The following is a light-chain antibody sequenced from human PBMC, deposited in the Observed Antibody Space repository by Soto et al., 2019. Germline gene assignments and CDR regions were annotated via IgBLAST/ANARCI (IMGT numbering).Light chain of an antibody. J-gene: IGLJ2*01. CDR1: SSNVGYYDF. Sequence: QSALTQPRSVSGSPGQSVTISCAGTSSNVGYYDFISWYQHHPGKAPKLMIYDVNKRPSGVPDRFSGSKSGNTASLTISGLQTEDEADYYCFSYAGSYILVFGGGTKLTVL. CDR2: DVN. V-gene: IGLV2-11*01. CDR3: FSYAGSYILV.